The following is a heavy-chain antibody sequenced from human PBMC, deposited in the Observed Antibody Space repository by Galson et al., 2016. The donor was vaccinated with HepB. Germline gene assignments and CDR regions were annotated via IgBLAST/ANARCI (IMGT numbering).Heavy chain of an antibody. Sequence: SLRLSCAASGFSFSRYGMHWAGQAPGRGLEWVAVIWHDGSHKYYGDSVKGRFTISRDNSKNTMYLQMNSLRVEDTAVYYCAARYGEFLMVFDYWGQGTLVTVSS. D-gene: IGHD3-10*01. CDR1: GFSFSRYG. J-gene: IGHJ4*02. CDR3: AARYGEFLMVFDY. CDR2: IWHDGSHK. V-gene: IGHV3-33*01.